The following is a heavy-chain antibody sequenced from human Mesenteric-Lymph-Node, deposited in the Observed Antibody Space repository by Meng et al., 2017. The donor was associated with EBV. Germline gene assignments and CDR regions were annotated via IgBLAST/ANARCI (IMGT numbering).Heavy chain of an antibody. CDR3: ARVSGPYYSPWFDP. Sequence: QVQQQRPGPGLVKPSETLSLTCTVSGDSVSSTRCYWSWIRPPPGRGLEWIGYIFNSGSTNYNPSLRSRATISVDTSRNQFSLTLNSVTAADTAVYYCARVSGPYYSPWFDPWGQGSLVTVSS. CDR2: IFNSGST. V-gene: IGHV4-61*01. D-gene: IGHD2/OR15-2a*01. J-gene: IGHJ5*02. CDR1: GDSVSSTRCY.